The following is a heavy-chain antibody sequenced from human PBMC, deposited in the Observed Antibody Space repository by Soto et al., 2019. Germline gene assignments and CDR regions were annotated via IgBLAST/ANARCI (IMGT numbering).Heavy chain of an antibody. Sequence: GESLKISCKGSGYSFTSYWIGWVRQMPGKGLEWMGIIYPGDSDTRYSPSFQGQVTISADKSISTAYLQWSSLKASDTAMYYCARHAHLWTADIDAFDIWGQGTMVTVSS. J-gene: IGHJ3*02. CDR2: IYPGDSDT. V-gene: IGHV5-51*01. CDR3: ARHAHLWTADIDAFDI. D-gene: IGHD2-2*02. CDR1: GYSFTSYW.